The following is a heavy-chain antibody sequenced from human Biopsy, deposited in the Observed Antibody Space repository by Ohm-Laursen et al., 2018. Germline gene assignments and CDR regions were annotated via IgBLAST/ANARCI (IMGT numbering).Heavy chain of an antibody. V-gene: IGHV4-39*01. CDR3: ARHGSQGYCTGGSCVDY. D-gene: IGHD2-15*01. CDR2: IYYRGNT. J-gene: IGHJ4*02. CDR1: GGSISSNYYY. Sequence: SQTLSLTCTVSGGSISSNYYYWGWIRQPPGKGLEWIGSIYYRGNTNYNPSLKSRVTISVDTSKNQFSLKLSSATAADTAVSYCARHGSQGYCTGGSCVDYWGQGALVTVSS.